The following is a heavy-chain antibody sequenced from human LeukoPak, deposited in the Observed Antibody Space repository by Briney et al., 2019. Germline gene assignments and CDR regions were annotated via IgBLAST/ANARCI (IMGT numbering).Heavy chain of an antibody. CDR3: ARHTYGGKASFDY. J-gene: IGHJ4*02. Sequence: SETLSLTCAVYGGSFSGYYWSWIRQPPGKGLEWIGEINPTGGTGYSPSLKSRVTISLDTSKNQLSLKVSSVTAADTAVYFCARHTYGGKASFDYWGQGTLVTVSS. CDR2: INPTGGT. D-gene: IGHD4-23*01. CDR1: GGSFSGYY. V-gene: IGHV4-34*01.